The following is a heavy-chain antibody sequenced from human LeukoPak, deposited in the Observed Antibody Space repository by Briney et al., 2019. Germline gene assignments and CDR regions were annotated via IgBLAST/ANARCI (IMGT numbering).Heavy chain of an antibody. J-gene: IGHJ2*01. D-gene: IGHD4-17*01. V-gene: IGHV4-31*03. CDR1: GGSISSGGYY. CDR2: IYYSGST. Sequence: PSETLSLTCTVSGGSISSGGYYWSWIRQHPGKGLEWIGYIYYSGSTYYNPSLKSRVTISVDTSKNQFSLKLSSVTAADTAVYYCARGPVPPNWYFDLWGRGTLVTVSS. CDR3: ARGPVPPNWYFDL.